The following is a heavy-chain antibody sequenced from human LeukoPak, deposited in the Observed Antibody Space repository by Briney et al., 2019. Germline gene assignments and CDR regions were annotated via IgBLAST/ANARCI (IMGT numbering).Heavy chain of an antibody. V-gene: IGHV3-21*01. Sequence: GGSLRLSCAASGFTFSGYSMNWVRQAPGKGLEWVSSISSSGNYIHYADSVKGRFTISRDNAKNTLYLEMNSLRAEDTAVYYCARRGQTGGYFDYWGQGTLVTVSS. CDR2: ISSSGNYI. D-gene: IGHD3-16*01. J-gene: IGHJ4*02. CDR3: ARRGQTGGYFDY. CDR1: GFTFSGYS.